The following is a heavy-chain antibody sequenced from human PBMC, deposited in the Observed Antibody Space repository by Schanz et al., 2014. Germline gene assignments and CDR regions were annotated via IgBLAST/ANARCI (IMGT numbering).Heavy chain of an antibody. V-gene: IGHV3-21*04. Sequence: EVQLVESGGGLIQPGGSLRLSCAASGFGFSSYSMNWVRQAPGKGLEWVARINSVGSNTDYADSVKGRFTISRDNSKNSLYLQMNSLRAEDTAVYYCARIGGSVFDYWAQGTLVTVSS. CDR2: INSVGSNT. D-gene: IGHD3-10*01. CDR1: GFGFSSYS. J-gene: IGHJ4*02. CDR3: ARIGGSVFDY.